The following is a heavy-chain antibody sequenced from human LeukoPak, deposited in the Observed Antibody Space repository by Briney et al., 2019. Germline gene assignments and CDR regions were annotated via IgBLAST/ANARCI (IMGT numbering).Heavy chain of an antibody. CDR2: ISCSGGST. J-gene: IGHJ4*02. CDR1: GLSFRSYA. CDR3: TKGRGSRVYTSSDS. D-gene: IGHD2-8*01. V-gene: IGHV3-23*01. Sequence: GGSLRLSCAASGLSFRSYAMTWVRQGPGKGLEWVSCISCSGGSTYYTDSVKGRFIKSRDNSNNKAYRQINSLRAEYTAVYVCTKGRGSRVYTSSDSWGQGTLVTVSS.